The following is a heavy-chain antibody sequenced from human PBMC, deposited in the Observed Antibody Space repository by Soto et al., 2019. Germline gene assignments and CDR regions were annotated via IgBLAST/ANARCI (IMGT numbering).Heavy chain of an antibody. CDR1: GGTFSSYA. CDR3: ASRTYYDFWSGYYFDYYYYGMDV. D-gene: IGHD3-3*01. Sequence: SVKVSCKASGGTFSSYAISWVRQAPGQGLEWMGGIIPIFGTANYAQKFQGRVTITADESTSTAYMELSSLRSEDTAVYYRASRTYYDFWSGYYFDYYYYGMDVWGQGTTVTVSS. V-gene: IGHV1-69*13. J-gene: IGHJ6*02. CDR2: IIPIFGTA.